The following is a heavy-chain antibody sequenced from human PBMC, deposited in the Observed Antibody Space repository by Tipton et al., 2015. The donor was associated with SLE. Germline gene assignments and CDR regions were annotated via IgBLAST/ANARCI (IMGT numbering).Heavy chain of an antibody. V-gene: IGHV4-39*07. CDR2: IYYSGRT. CDR3: ARLGITTDYYFDS. J-gene: IGHJ4*02. D-gene: IGHD1-14*01. Sequence: TLSLTCTVSGGSISTSNNYWDWIRQPPGKRLEWIGTIYYSGRTDYNPSLKSRVTMSVDTSMNQFSLKLFSVTAADTAVYYCARLGITTDYYFDSWGQGTLVAVSS. CDR1: GGSISTSNNY.